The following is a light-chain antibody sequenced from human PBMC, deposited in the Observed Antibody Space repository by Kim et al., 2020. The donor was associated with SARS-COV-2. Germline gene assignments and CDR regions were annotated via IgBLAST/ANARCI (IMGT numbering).Light chain of an antibody. CDR3: QAWDSSTAWV. CDR2: KDS. V-gene: IGLV3-1*01. Sequence: SPRQTASTTFSGDNFGRKWSYWYQQSPGQSPVLVIYKDSKRPSGIPERFSGSNSGNTATLTISGTQAMDEADYYCQAWDSSTAWVFGGGTQLTVL. CDR1: NFGRKW. J-gene: IGLJ3*02.